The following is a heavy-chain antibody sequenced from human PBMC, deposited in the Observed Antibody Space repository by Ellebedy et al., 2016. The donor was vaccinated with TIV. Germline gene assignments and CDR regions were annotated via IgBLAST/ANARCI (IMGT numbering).Heavy chain of an antibody. CDR1: GGSVSSSSYY. V-gene: IGHV4-39*01. D-gene: IGHD2-8*02. CDR2: IFYSGTT. J-gene: IGHJ4*02. CDR3: ATQTGQGGVQEDAPDSDFFDH. Sequence: MPSETLSLTCTVSGGSVSSSSYYWGWIRQSPGKGLEWIGNIFYSGTTYYNPSLKSRVTISVDTSKNRFSLKLSSVTAADTAVYYCATQTGQGGVQEDAPDSDFFDHWGQGTLVTVSS.